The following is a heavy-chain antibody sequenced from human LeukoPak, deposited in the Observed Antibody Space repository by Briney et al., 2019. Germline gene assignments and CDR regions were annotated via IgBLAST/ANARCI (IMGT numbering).Heavy chain of an antibody. CDR2: INHSGST. CDR1: SGSISSNNHF. J-gene: IGHJ4*02. CDR3: ARLPLQLWSSRFDY. D-gene: IGHD5-18*01. Sequence: SETLSLTCTVSSGSISSNNHFWSWIRQPPGKGLEWIGEINHSGSTNYNPSLKSRVTISVDTSKSQFSLKLSSVTAADTAVYYCARLPLQLWSSRFDYWGQGTLVTVSS. V-gene: IGHV4-39*07.